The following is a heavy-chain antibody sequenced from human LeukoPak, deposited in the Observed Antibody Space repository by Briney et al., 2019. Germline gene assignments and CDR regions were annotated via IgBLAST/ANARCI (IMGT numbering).Heavy chain of an antibody. J-gene: IGHJ4*02. V-gene: IGHV1-2*02. Sequence: ASVKVSCKASGYTFTGYYMHWVRQAPGQGLEWMGWINPNSGGTNYAQKFQGRVTMTRDTSISTAYMELSSLRSEDTAVYYCARVGYYDSSGYHTTLFDYWGQGTLVTVSS. CDR3: ARVGYYDSSGYHTTLFDY. D-gene: IGHD3-22*01. CDR2: INPNSGGT. CDR1: GYTFTGYY.